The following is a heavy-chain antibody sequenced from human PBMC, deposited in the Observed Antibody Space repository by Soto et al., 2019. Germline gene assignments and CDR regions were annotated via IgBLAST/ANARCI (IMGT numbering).Heavy chain of an antibody. J-gene: IGHJ4*02. D-gene: IGHD5-12*01. CDR2: IYYSGST. CDR3: ARGYSGYDPLPDYFDY. Sequence: SETLSLTCTVSGGSISSSSYYWGWIRQPPGKGLEWIGSIYYSGSTYYNPSLKSRVTISVDTSKNQFSLKLSSVTAADTAVYYCARGYSGYDPLPDYFDYWGQGTLVTVSS. V-gene: IGHV4-39*01. CDR1: GGSISSSSYY.